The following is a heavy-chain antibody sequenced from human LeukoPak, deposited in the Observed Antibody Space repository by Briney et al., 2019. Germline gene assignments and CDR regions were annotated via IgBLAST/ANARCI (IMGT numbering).Heavy chain of an antibody. CDR3: AELGITMIGGV. CDR2: ISSSGNAR. V-gene: IGHV3-48*03. Sequence: GGSLRLSCAASGFTFSSYEMNWVRQAPGKGLEWVSYISSSGNARYYADSVKGRFTISRDNAKNSLYLQMNSLRAEDTAVYYCAELGITMIGGVWGKGTTVSISS. CDR1: GFTFSSYE. D-gene: IGHD3-10*02. J-gene: IGHJ6*04.